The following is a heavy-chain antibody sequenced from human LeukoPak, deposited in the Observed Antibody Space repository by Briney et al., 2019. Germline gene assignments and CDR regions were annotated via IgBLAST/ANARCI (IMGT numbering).Heavy chain of an antibody. CDR1: GASIRSSY. V-gene: IGHV4-59*01. CDR2: ISYTGST. J-gene: IGHJ2*01. Sequence: PSETLSLTCTVSGASIRSSYWSWIRQPPGKGLEWIGYISYTGSTNYNPSLKSRVSLSVDTSKNQFSLELSSVTAADTAVYYCATYRTSFIYWYFDLWGRGTLVTVSP. D-gene: IGHD2-2*01. CDR3: ATYRTSFIYWYFDL.